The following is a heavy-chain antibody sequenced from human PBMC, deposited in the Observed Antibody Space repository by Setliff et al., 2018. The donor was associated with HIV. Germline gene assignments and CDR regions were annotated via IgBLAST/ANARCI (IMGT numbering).Heavy chain of an antibody. CDR1: GGSISSGSYY. CDR2: IYYSGST. Sequence: SETLSLTCTVSGGSISSGSYYWSWIRQPPGKGLEWIGSIYYSGSTYYNPSLKSRVTISVDTSKKQVSLKLNSVTAADTAVYYCARDFLFGDAFDIWGQGTMVTVSS. D-gene: IGHD3-16*01. CDR3: ARDFLFGDAFDI. J-gene: IGHJ3*02. V-gene: IGHV4-39*07.